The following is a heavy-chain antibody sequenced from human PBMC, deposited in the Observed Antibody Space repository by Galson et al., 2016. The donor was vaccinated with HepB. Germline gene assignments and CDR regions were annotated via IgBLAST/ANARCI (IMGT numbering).Heavy chain of an antibody. D-gene: IGHD5/OR15-5a*01. V-gene: IGHV3-30*04. J-gene: IGHJ1*01. CDR2: TSYDGSDE. CDR1: GFDFSHYA. CDR3: ARDLVSCAVPYVEYFHQ. Sequence: SLRLSCAVSGFDFSHYAMHWVRQAPGKGLEWVAYTSYDGSDEYYADSVKGRFTIFKDNYRDTLNLQMHSLRAGDTAVYYCARDLVSCAVPYVEYFHQWGLGTLVTVSS.